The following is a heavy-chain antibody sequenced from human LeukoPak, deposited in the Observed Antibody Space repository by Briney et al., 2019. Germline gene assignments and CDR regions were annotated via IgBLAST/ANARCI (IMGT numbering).Heavy chain of an antibody. CDR1: GGSFSGYY. J-gene: IGHJ4*02. CDR3: ARVGYNNFDY. CDR2: INHSGST. V-gene: IGHV4-34*01. Sequence: SETLSLTCAVYGGSFSGYYWSWIPHPPGKGVEWIGEINHSGSTNYNPSLKSRVTISVDTSKNQLSLKMSYVTAADTAVYYCARVGYNNFDYWGQGTLVTVSS. D-gene: IGHD5-24*01.